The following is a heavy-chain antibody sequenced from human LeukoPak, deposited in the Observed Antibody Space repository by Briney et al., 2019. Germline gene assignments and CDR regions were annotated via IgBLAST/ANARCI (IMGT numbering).Heavy chain of an antibody. CDR2: ISYDGSNK. CDR1: GFTFSSYG. Sequence: GGSLRLSCAASGFTFSSYGMHWVRQAPGKGLEWVAVISYDGSNKYYADSVKGRFTISRDNSKNTLYLQMNSLRAEDTAVNYCAKEDARYCSGGSCYSGFDYWGQGTLVTVSS. J-gene: IGHJ4*02. CDR3: AKEDARYCSGGSCYSGFDY. D-gene: IGHD2-15*01. V-gene: IGHV3-30*18.